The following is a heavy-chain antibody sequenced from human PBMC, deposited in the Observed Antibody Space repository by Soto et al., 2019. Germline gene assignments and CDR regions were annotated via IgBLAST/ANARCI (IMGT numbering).Heavy chain of an antibody. CDR3: ARAVEYYYYGMDV. CDR1: GGSFSGYY. J-gene: IGHJ6*02. Sequence: SETLSLTCAVYGGSFSGYYWSWIRQPPGKGLEWIGEIKHSGSTNYNPSLKSRVTISVDTSKNQFSLKLSSVTAADTAVYYCARAVEYYYYGMDVWGQGTTVTVSS. CDR2: IKHSGST. V-gene: IGHV4-34*01. D-gene: IGHD6-19*01.